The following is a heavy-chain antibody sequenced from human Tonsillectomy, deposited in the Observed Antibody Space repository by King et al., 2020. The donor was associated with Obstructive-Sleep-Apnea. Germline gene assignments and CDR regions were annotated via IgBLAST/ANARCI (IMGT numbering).Heavy chain of an antibody. J-gene: IGHJ6*02. CDR2: SNPSGGST. Sequence: QLVQSGAEVKKPGASVKVSCKASGYTFTSYYMHWVRQAPGQGLEWMGISNPSGGSTSYAQKFQGRVTMTRDTSTSTVYMELSSLRSEDTAVYYCARRGAAGGMDVWGQGTTVTVSS. CDR1: GYTFTSYY. D-gene: IGHD6-13*01. V-gene: IGHV1-46*01. CDR3: ARRGAAGGMDV.